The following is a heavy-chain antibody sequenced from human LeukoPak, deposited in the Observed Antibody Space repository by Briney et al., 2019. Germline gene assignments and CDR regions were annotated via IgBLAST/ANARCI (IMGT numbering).Heavy chain of an antibody. Sequence: PGGSLRLSCVGSGFTFSEHCVRQVPGKGLEWLTFIRHDGTEQHYADSVRGRFTISRDNSKNTVYKQMNSLRPEDTALYYCAKDGNWASVSWGQGTLVTVSS. CDR3: AKDGNWASVS. CDR2: IRHDGTEQ. V-gene: IGHV3-30*02. D-gene: IGHD7-27*01. CDR1: GFTFS. J-gene: IGHJ5*02.